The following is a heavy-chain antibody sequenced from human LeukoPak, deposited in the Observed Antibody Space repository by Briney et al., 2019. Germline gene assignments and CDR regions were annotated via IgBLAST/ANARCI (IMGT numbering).Heavy chain of an antibody. CDR2: INWNGGST. CDR3: ARDLADIVVVVAATGHAFDI. V-gene: IGHV3-20*04. D-gene: IGHD2-15*01. CDR1: GFTFEDYG. Sequence: GGSLRLSCAASGFTFEDYGMSWVRQAPGKGLEWVSGINWNGGSTGYADSVKGRFTISRDNDKNSLYLQMNSLRAEDTALYYCARDLADIVVVVAATGHAFDIWGQGTMVTVSS. J-gene: IGHJ3*02.